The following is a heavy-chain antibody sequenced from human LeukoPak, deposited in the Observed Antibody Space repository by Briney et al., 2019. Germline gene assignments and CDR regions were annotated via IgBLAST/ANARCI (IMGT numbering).Heavy chain of an antibody. CDR2: IYYSGST. CDR1: GGSISSGGYS. V-gene: IGHV4-61*08. Sequence: SETLSLTCAVSGGSISSGGYSWSWIRQPPGKGLEWIGYIYYSGSTNYNPSLKSRVTISVDTSKNQFSLKLSSVTAADTAVYYCARGGGPYSGSYVDIWGRGTMVTVSS. CDR3: ARGGGPYSGSYVDI. J-gene: IGHJ3*02. D-gene: IGHD1-26*01.